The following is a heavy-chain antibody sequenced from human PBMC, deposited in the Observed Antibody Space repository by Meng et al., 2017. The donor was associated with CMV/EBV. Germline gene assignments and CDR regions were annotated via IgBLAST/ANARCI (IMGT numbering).Heavy chain of an antibody. Sequence: GESLKISCAASGFTFSSYSMNLVRQAPGKGLEWVSSISSSSSYIYYADSVKGRFTISRDNAKNSLYLQMNSLRAEDTAVYYCARETYRYDFWSGPMGLWGQGTLVTVSS. CDR3: ARETYRYDFWSGPMGL. J-gene: IGHJ4*02. CDR2: ISSSSSYI. D-gene: IGHD3-3*01. V-gene: IGHV3-21*01. CDR1: GFTFSSYS.